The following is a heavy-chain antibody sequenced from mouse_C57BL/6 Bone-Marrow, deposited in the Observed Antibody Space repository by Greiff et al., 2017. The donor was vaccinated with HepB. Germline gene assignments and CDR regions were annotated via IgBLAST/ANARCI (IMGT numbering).Heavy chain of an antibody. V-gene: IGHV5-4*01. CDR3: ARDYGNYVGYYAMDY. CDR2: ISDGGSYT. CDR1: GFTFSSYA. J-gene: IGHJ4*01. D-gene: IGHD2-1*01. Sequence: DVHLVESGGGLVKPGGSLKLSCAASGFTFSSYAMSWVRQTPEKRLEWVATISDGGSYTYYPDNVKGRFTISRDNAKNNLYLQMSHLKSEDTAMYYCARDYGNYVGYYAMDYWGQGTSVTVSS.